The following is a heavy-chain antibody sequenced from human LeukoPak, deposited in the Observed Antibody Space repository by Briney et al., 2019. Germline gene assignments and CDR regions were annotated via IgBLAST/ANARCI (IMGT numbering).Heavy chain of an antibody. V-gene: IGHV4-59*01. CDR3: VRDQSFYDSGSPYRPGDYFDY. Sequence: SETLSPTCTVSGGSISNYYWSWIRQPPGKGLEWIGYIYHSGSTNYNPSLKSRVTISVDTSKNQFSLKLKSVTAADTARYYCVRDQSFYDSGSPYRPGDYFDYWGQGTMVTVSS. CDR1: GGSISNYY. CDR2: IYHSGST. D-gene: IGHD3-10*01. J-gene: IGHJ4*02.